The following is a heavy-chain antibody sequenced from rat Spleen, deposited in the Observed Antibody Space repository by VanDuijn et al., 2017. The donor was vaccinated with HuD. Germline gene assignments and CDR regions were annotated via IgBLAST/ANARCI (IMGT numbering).Heavy chain of an antibody. D-gene: IGHD3-8*01. V-gene: IGHV5-19*01. CDR2: ISPSGGST. CDR3: ATDGGSYAQDYFDY. Sequence: EVQLVESGGGLVQPGRSLKLSCAASGFTFSNYGMHWIRQAPTKGLEWVASISPSGGSTYYRDSVKGRFTISRDNAKSTLYLQMDSLRSEDTATYYCATDGGSYAQDYFDYWGQGVMVTVSS. CDR1: GFTFSNYG. J-gene: IGHJ2*01.